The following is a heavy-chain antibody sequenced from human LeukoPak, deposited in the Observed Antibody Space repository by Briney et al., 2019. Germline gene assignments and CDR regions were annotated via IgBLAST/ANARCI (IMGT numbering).Heavy chain of an antibody. D-gene: IGHD3-10*01. CDR3: ARRRVRYYGSGSYYLPFDY. CDR1: GGSFSGYY. Sequence: SETLSLTCAVYGGSFSGYYWSWIRQPPGKGLEWMGEINHSGSTNYNPSLKSRVTISVDTSKNQFSLKLSSVTAADTAVYYCARRRVRYYGSGSYYLPFDYWGQGTLATVSS. V-gene: IGHV4-34*01. CDR2: INHSGST. J-gene: IGHJ4*02.